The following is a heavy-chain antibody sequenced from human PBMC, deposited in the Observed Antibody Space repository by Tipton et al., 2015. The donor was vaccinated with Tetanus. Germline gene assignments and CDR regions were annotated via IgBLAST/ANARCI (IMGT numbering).Heavy chain of an antibody. CDR1: GFTFGDYN. D-gene: IGHD2-2*01. J-gene: IGHJ4*02. Sequence: SLRLSCRASGFTFGDYNMMWFRQAPGKGLEWVANIKQDGSAKYYVDSVKGRFTISRDNAKNSLYLQMNSLRAEDTAVYYCARDSTYLFDYWGQGTLVTVSS. V-gene: IGHV3-7*01. CDR2: IKQDGSAK. CDR3: ARDSTYLFDY.